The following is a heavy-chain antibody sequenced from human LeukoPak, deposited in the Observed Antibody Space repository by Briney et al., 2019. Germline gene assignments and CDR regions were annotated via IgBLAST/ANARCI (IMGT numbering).Heavy chain of an antibody. CDR3: AKDTAMVGFDY. D-gene: IGHD5-18*01. CDR1: GFTFGDYA. V-gene: IGHV3-49*03. J-gene: IGHJ4*02. Sequence: GGSLRLSCTASGFTFGDYAMSWFRQAPGKGLEWVGFIRSKAYGGTTEYAASVKGRFTISRDDSKSIAYLQMNSLRAEDTAVYYCAKDTAMVGFDYWGQGTLVTVSS. CDR2: IRSKAYGGTT.